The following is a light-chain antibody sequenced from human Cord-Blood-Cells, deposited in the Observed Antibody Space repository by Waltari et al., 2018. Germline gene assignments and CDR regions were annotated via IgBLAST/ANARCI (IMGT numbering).Light chain of an antibody. CDR3: QQRSNWPLT. J-gene: IGKJ4*01. V-gene: IGKV3-11*01. Sequence: EIVLTQSPATLSLSPGERATPSCRPSQSVSSHLAWYQQTPGQAPRLLIYDASNRATGSPARFSGSGSGTYFTLTISSLEPEYFAVYYCQQRSNWPLTFGGGTRGEIK. CDR1: QSVSSH. CDR2: DAS.